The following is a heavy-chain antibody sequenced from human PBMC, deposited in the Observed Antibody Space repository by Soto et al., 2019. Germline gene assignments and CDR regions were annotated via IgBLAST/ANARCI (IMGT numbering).Heavy chain of an antibody. Sequence: GGSLRLSCAASGFTFDDYAMHWVRQAPGKGLEWVSGISWNSGSIGYADSVKGRFTISRDNAKNSLYLQMNSLRAEDTALYYCAKEDHDPSAFDIWGQGTMVTVSS. V-gene: IGHV3-9*01. CDR2: ISWNSGSI. J-gene: IGHJ3*02. CDR3: AKEDHDPSAFDI. CDR1: GFTFDDYA.